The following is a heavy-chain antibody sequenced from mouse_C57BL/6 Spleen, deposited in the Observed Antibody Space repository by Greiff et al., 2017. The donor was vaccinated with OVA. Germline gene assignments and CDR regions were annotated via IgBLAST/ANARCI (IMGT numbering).Heavy chain of an antibody. CDR3: ARWGHYYGSSSPGGFDV. CDR1: GYTFTSYG. Sequence: EVKLMESGAELVRPGSSVKMSCKTSGYTFTSYGINWVKQRPGQGLEWIGYIYIGNGYTEYNEKFKGKATLTSDTSSSTAYMQLSSLTSEDSAIYFCARWGHYYGSSSPGGFDVWGTGTTVTVSS. V-gene: IGHV1-58*01. D-gene: IGHD1-1*01. CDR2: IYIGNGYT. J-gene: IGHJ1*03.